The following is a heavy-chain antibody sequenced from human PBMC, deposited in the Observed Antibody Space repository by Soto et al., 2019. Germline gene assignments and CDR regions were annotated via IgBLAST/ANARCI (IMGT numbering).Heavy chain of an antibody. CDR3: ARDLGITVIVVPHYGLDI. CDR1: GFTFGDYS. D-gene: IGHD3-22*01. Sequence: GGSLRLSCTASGFTFGDYSLTWVRQAPGMGLDWVGFIRSKPYGETTEYAASVKGRFTISRDDSKNIAYLQMNSLKTEDTAVYYCARDLGITVIVVPHYGLDIWGQGTMVTVSS. V-gene: IGHV3-49*04. J-gene: IGHJ3*02. CDR2: IRSKPYGETT.